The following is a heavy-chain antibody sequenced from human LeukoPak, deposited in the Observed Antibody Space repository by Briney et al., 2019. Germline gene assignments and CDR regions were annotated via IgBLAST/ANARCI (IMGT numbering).Heavy chain of an antibody. Sequence: ASVKVSCKVSVYTLTELSMHWVRQAPGKGLEWMGGFDPEDGETIYAQKFQGRVTMTEDTSTDTAYMELSSLRSEDTAVYYCATVDSGYDFNYYYGMDVWGQGTTVTVSS. V-gene: IGHV1-24*01. CDR1: VYTLTELS. J-gene: IGHJ6*02. CDR2: FDPEDGET. CDR3: ATVDSGYDFNYYYGMDV. D-gene: IGHD5-12*01.